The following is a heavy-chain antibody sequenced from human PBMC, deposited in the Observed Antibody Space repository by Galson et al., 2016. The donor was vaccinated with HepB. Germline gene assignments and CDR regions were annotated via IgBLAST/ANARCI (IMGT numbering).Heavy chain of an antibody. V-gene: IGHV3-7*01. D-gene: IGHD2-2*01. CDR1: GFTFSSYW. J-gene: IGHJ6*02. CDR2: IKQDGNEK. Sequence: SLRLSCAAPGFTFSSYWMSWVRQAPGKGLEWVANIKQDGNEKYYVDSVKGRFTISGDNAKNSLYMQMNSLRAEGTAVYYCARDAARIHCSSTRCYDQHYDHCMDVWGQGTTVTVSS. CDR3: ARDAARIHCSSTRCYDQHYDHCMDV.